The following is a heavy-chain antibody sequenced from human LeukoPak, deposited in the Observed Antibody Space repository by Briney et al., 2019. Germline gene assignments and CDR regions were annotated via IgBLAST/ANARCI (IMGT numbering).Heavy chain of an antibody. CDR2: ISSSGNT. V-gene: IGHV4-4*07. CDR3: ARDRGELYDY. CDR1: GASISDYY. Sequence: SETLSLTCTVSGASISDYYWSWIRQPAGKGLEWIGRISSSGNTNYNPSLKSRVTMSVDTSKNQFSLKLSSVTAADTAVYYCARDRGELYDYWGQRTLVTVSS. J-gene: IGHJ4*02. D-gene: IGHD3-10*01.